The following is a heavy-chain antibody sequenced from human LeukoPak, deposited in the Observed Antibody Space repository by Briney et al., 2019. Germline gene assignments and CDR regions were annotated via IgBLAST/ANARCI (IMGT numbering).Heavy chain of an antibody. CDR2: ISGSSTDI. CDR3: ARDIVVVPRGQYGMDV. J-gene: IGHJ6*02. V-gene: IGHV3-21*01. D-gene: IGHD2-2*01. CDR1: GFTFTTYS. Sequence: GGSLRLSCAASGFTFTTYSMYWVRQAPGKGLEWVSSISGSSTDIYYADSVKGRFTISRDNAKNSLYLQMSSLRAEDTAVYYCARDIVVVPRGQYGMDVWGQGTTVTVSS.